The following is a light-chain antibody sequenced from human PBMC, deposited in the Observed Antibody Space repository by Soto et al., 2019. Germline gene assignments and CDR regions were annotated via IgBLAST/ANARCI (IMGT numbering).Light chain of an antibody. CDR3: QQRSSWPLT. J-gene: IGKJ4*02. Sequence: EIVLTQSPGTLSLSPGERATLSCRASQSIRSNYLAWYQQKPGQAPRLLIYGASRRATGIPDRFSGSGSGTDFTLTISRLEPEDFAVYYCQQRSSWPLTFGGGTKVDIK. V-gene: IGKV3D-20*02. CDR1: QSIRSNY. CDR2: GAS.